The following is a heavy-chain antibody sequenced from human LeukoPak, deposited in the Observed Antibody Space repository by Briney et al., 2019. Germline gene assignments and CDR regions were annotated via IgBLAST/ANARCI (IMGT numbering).Heavy chain of an antibody. CDR1: GFTFSTYA. V-gene: IGHV3-23*01. CDR2: ISGSGRSGT. CDR3: AKAPGGGNWN. J-gene: IGHJ4*02. Sequence: GGSLRLSCAASGFTFSTYAMTWVRQAPGKGLEWVSVISGSGRSGTNYADSVKGRFTISRDNSKNTLYLQMNSLRVEDTAIYYCAKAPGGGNWNWGQGTLVTVSS. D-gene: IGHD4-23*01.